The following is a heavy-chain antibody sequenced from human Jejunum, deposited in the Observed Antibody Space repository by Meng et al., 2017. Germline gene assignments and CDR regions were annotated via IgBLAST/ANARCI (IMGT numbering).Heavy chain of an antibody. CDR3: ARVNWTSSYWYFDL. CDR2: IYYSGST. CDR1: GASMSSGNYY. Sequence: PLQGSGPGLVKPSQTLSLTCTVSGASMSSGNYYWTWIRQHPGKGLEWIGYIYYSGSTYYNPSLQSQVTISIDMSENQFSLKLTSVTAADTAVYYCARVNWTSSYWYFDLWGRGTLVTVSS. D-gene: IGHD1-1*01. V-gene: IGHV4-31*02. J-gene: IGHJ2*01.